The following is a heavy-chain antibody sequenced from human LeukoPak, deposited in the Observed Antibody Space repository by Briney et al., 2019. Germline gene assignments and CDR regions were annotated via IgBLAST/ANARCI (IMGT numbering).Heavy chain of an antibody. D-gene: IGHD6-13*01. CDR1: GFTFSSYD. Sequence: GGSLRLSCGASGFTFSSYDMTWVRQAPGKGLEWVSGIYGRGGTTYYADSVKGQFIVSRDNSKNSLSLQMNSLRAEDTAVYYCAKATYSSSWNLYFDYWGRGTLVTVSS. CDR3: AKATYSSSWNLYFDY. CDR2: IYGRGGTT. J-gene: IGHJ4*02. V-gene: IGHV3-23*01.